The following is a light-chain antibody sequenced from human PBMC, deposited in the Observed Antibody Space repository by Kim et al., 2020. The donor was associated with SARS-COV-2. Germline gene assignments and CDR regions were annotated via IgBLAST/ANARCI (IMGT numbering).Light chain of an antibody. V-gene: IGLV6-57*02. CDR1: GGSSATNC. Sequence: KTVTLSWTGSGGSSATNCVQWYQQRAGRAPTTVIYVDNQSPSGVPDRCAGSINRSASSASLTISGRKTEDEADCYCQSYGSSDQVVFGGGTQLTVL. CDR3: QSYGSSDQVV. CDR2: VDN. J-gene: IGLJ2*01.